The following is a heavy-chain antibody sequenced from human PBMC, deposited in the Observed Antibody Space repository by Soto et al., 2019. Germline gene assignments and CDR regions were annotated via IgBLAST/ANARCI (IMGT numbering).Heavy chain of an antibody. D-gene: IGHD5-12*01. J-gene: IGHJ4*02. CDR3: ARGLRLRPPYFDY. V-gene: IGHV4-34*01. CDR1: GGSFSGYY. Sequence: PSETLSLTCAVYGGSFSGYYWSWIRQPPGKGLEWIGEINHSGSTNYNPSLKSRVTISVDTSKNQFSLKLSSVTAADTAVYYCARGLRLRPPYFDYWGQGTLVTVSS. CDR2: INHSGST.